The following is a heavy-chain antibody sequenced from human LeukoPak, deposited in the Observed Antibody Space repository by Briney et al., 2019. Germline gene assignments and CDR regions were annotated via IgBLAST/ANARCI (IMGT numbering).Heavy chain of an antibody. V-gene: IGHV3-21*01. CDR2: ISSHSIYI. CDR3: ARDSGSYYVWFDP. Sequence: GGSLRLSCAGSGFTFSRYSMNWVRQAPGKGLEWVSTISSHSIYIYYADSVKGRFTISRDNAKNSLSLQMNSLRAEDTAVYYCARDSGSYYVWFDPWGQGTLVTVSS. J-gene: IGHJ5*02. CDR1: GFTFSRYS. D-gene: IGHD1-26*01.